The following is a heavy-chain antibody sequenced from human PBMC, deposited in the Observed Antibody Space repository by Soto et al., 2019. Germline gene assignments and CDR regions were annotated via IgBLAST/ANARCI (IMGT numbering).Heavy chain of an antibody. D-gene: IGHD2-8*01. CDR1: GGSFSGYY. Sequence: ETLSLTCAVYGGSFSGYYWSWIRQPPGKGLEWIGEINHSGSTNYNPSLKSRVTISVDTSKNQFSLKLSSVTAADTAVYYCARGRVEDVVLMVYAILDYWGQGTLVTVSS. CDR2: INHSGST. J-gene: IGHJ4*02. V-gene: IGHV4-34*01. CDR3: ARGRVEDVVLMVYAILDY.